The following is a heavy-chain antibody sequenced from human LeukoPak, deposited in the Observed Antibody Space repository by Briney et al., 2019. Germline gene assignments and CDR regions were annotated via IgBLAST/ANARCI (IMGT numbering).Heavy chain of an antibody. D-gene: IGHD3-10*01. Sequence: GGSLRLSCAASGFTFSSYSMNWVRQAPGKGLEWVSYISSSSSTIYYADSVKGRFTISRDNAKNSLYLQMNSLRDEDTAVYYCAREPLYGSGSYSFDYWGQGTPVTVSS. V-gene: IGHV3-48*02. CDR2: ISSSSSTI. CDR1: GFTFSSYS. J-gene: IGHJ4*02. CDR3: AREPLYGSGSYSFDY.